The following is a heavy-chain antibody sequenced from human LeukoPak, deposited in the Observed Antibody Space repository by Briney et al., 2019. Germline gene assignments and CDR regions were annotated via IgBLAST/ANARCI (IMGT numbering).Heavy chain of an antibody. V-gene: IGHV1-18*01. Sequence: ASVKVSFKASGYTFTSYGISWVRQAPGQGLEGMGWISGYNGHTDYPQQFQGRVTMTTDTSTSTAYLELRSLTSDDTAVYYCARLAPHRVLWGDYNSYMDVWGKGTTVTVSS. CDR2: ISGYNGHT. CDR1: GYTFTSYG. CDR3: ARLAPHRVLWGDYNSYMDV. J-gene: IGHJ6*03. D-gene: IGHD3-10*01.